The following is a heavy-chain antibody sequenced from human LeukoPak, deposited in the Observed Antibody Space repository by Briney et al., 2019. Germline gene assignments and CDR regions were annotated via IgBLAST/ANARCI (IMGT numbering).Heavy chain of an antibody. D-gene: IGHD5-24*01. Sequence: SETLSLTCTVSGGPFSGFYWTWIRQPPGKGLEWIGEITHTGSTNYHPSLMSRVTISVDTSKNQFSLKLSSVTAADTTVYYCARGAPGRDDGLDIWGQGTMVTVSS. CDR3: ARGAPGRDDGLDI. CDR2: ITHTGST. V-gene: IGHV4-34*01. J-gene: IGHJ3*02. CDR1: GGPFSGFY.